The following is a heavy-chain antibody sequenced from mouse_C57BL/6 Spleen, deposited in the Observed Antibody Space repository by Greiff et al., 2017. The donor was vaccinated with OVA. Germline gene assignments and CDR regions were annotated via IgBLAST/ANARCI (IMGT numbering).Heavy chain of an antibody. J-gene: IGHJ4*01. CDR1: GYTFTDYE. V-gene: IGHV1-15*01. Sequence: VQLQQSGAELVRPGASVTLSCKASGYTFTDYEMHWVKQTPVHGLEWIGAIDPETGGTAYNQKFKGKAILTADKSSSTAYMKLRSLTSEDSAGYYCARWLLRDYAMDYWGQGTSVTVSS. CDR2: IDPETGGT. D-gene: IGHD2-3*01. CDR3: ARWLLRDYAMDY.